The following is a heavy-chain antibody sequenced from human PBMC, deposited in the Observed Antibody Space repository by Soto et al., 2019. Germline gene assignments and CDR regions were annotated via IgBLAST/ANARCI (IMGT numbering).Heavy chain of an antibody. J-gene: IGHJ6*01. CDR1: GGSIYTYY. D-gene: IGHD2-2*01. Sequence: TESLCLTCNVCGGSIYTYYCNWIRQSHGKGLPCIGYISDGGSSSYNPSLESRVTVSVDTSKKQVSLKLSSVSAANTARYFRAGYCSSSICPGYHYFAWEVRGQWTTVTVSS. CDR2: ISDGGSS. V-gene: IGHV4-59*01. CDR3: AGYCSSSICPGYHYFAWEV.